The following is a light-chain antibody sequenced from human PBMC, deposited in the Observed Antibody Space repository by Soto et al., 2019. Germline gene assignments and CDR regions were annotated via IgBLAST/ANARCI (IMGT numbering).Light chain of an antibody. CDR2: YAS. J-gene: IGKJ1*01. CDR3: QQYNHWPSWT. Sequence: EVVMAQSPVTLTVSAGERATLSCSASPSVGSNLAWYQQKPGRAPRLLIYYASTRATGIPARFSGSGSGTEFTLTISSLQSEDVAVYYCQQYNHWPSWTFGQGTKVEIK. CDR1: PSVGSN. V-gene: IGKV3D-15*01.